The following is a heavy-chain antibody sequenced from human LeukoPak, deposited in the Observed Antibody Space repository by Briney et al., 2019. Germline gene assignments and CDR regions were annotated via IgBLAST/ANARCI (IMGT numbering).Heavy chain of an antibody. J-gene: IGHJ4*02. Sequence: GGSLRLSCAASGFTFSSYAMSWVRQAPGKGLEWVSAISGSGGSTYYADSVKGRFTISRDNSKNTLYLQMNSLRAEDTAVYYCAKVPLLWFGESHLDYWGQGTLVTVSS. CDR1: GFTFSSYA. CDR3: AKVPLLWFGESHLDY. CDR2: ISGSGGST. V-gene: IGHV3-23*01. D-gene: IGHD3-10*01.